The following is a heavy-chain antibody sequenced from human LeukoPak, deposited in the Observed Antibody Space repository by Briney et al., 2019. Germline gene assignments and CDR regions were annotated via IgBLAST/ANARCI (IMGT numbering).Heavy chain of an antibody. Sequence: GGSLRLSCAASGFTVSSNYMTWVRQVPGKGLEWVSLIYSGGSTSYADSVRGRFTISRDNSKNTLYLQMNSLRAEDTAVYYCARHMTPESTTPYYYGMDVWGQGTTVTVSS. D-gene: IGHD2-15*01. CDR2: IYSGGST. J-gene: IGHJ6*02. CDR3: ARHMTPESTTPYYYGMDV. V-gene: IGHV3-66*04. CDR1: GFTVSSNY.